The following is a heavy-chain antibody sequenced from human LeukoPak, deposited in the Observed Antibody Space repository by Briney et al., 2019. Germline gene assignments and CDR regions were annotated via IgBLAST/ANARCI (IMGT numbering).Heavy chain of an antibody. J-gene: IGHJ5*02. CDR3: AREGALLWFGELFRNWFDP. D-gene: IGHD3-10*01. V-gene: IGHV4-61*02. Sequence: SETLSLTCTVSGGSISSGSYYWSWIRQPAGKGLEWIGRIYTSGSTNYNPSLKSRVTISVDTSKNQFSLKLSSVTAADTAVYHCAREGALLWFGELFRNWFDPWGQGTLVTVSS. CDR1: GGSISSGSYY. CDR2: IYTSGST.